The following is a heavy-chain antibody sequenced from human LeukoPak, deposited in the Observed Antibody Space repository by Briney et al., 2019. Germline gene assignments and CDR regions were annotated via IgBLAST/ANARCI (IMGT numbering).Heavy chain of an antibody. CDR2: LYSDGNT. J-gene: IGHJ4*02. Sequence: PGGSLRLSGAASGFTVITNDMTWVRQAPGKGLEWGAVLYSDGNTKYADSVQGRFTISRDNSKNTLYLEMNSLSPDDTAVYYCARGVEPLAANTLAYWGQGTLVTVSS. CDR3: ARGVEPLAANTLAY. D-gene: IGHD1-14*01. V-gene: IGHV3-53*01. CDR1: GFTVITND.